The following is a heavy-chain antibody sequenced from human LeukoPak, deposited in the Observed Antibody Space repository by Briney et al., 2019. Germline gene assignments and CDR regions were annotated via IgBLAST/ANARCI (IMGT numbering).Heavy chain of an antibody. CDR2: VHPGDSNI. CDR3: ARALYGYGMDV. J-gene: IGHJ6*02. CDR1: GYSFSNYW. V-gene: IGHV5-51*01. Sequence: GESLKISCKGSGYSFSNYWIDWVRQMPGKGLEWIGIVHPGDSNIKCSPSFQGQVTISADKSISTAYLQWSSLKASDTAMYYCARALYGYGMDVWGQGTTVTVSS. D-gene: IGHD2-15*01.